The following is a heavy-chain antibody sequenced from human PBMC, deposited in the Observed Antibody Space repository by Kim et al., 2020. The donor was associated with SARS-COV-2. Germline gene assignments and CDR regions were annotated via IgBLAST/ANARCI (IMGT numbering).Heavy chain of an antibody. Sequence: GGSLRLSCAASGFTFSSYEMNWVRQAPGKGLEWVSYISSSGSTIYYADSVKGRFTISRDNAKNSLYLQMNSLRAEDTAVYYCARAPYYDFWSGYYTDYYYGMDVWGQGTTVTVSS. CDR3: ARAPYYDFWSGYYTDYYYGMDV. J-gene: IGHJ6*02. D-gene: IGHD3-3*01. V-gene: IGHV3-48*03. CDR1: GFTFSSYE. CDR2: ISSSGSTI.